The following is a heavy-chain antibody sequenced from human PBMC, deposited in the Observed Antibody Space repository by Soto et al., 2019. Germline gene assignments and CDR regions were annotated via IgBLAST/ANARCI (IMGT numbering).Heavy chain of an antibody. V-gene: IGHV3-23*01. CDR1: GFSFVNYG. D-gene: IGHD6-19*01. J-gene: IGHJ4*02. Sequence: PGGSRRRSWAASGFSFVNYGMNWVRQAPGKGLEWVSGLSGSGTSTYYADSVKGRFTISRDNSRDTLFLQMNSLTADDTAVYYCAKATTNGGWFNPFDSWGQGALVTVSS. CDR2: LSGSGTST. CDR3: AKATTNGGWFNPFDS.